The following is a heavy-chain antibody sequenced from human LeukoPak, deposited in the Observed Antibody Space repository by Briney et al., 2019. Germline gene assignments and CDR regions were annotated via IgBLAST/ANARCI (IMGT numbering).Heavy chain of an antibody. CDR3: ARCHAAVRGVIQY. D-gene: IGHD3-10*01. V-gene: IGHV4-34*01. CDR2: INHSGST. CDR1: GGSFSGYY. Sequence: KPSETLSLTCAVYGGSFSGYYWSWIRQPPGKGLEWIGEINHSGSTNYNPSLKSRVTISVDTSKNQFSLTLSSVTAADTAVYYCARCHAAVRGVIQYWGQGTLVTVSS. J-gene: IGHJ4*02.